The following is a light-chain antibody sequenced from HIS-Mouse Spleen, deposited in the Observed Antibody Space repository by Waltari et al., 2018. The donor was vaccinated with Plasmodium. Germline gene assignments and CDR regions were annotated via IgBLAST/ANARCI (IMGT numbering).Light chain of an antibody. Sequence: SYELTQPPSVSVSPGQTASITCSGDKLGAKYACWYQQKPGQSPVVVIYQDSKRPSGSPDRFYGSNSGNTATLTISGTQAMDEADYYCQAWDSSTVVFGGGTKLTVL. CDR2: QDS. J-gene: IGLJ2*01. CDR1: KLGAKY. V-gene: IGLV3-1*01. CDR3: QAWDSSTVV.